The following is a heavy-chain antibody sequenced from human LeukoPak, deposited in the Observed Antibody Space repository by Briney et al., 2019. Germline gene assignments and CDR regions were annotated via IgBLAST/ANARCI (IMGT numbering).Heavy chain of an antibody. CDR3: ARHPIAAAGFDY. J-gene: IGHJ4*02. CDR1: GGSISSYY. CDR2: INHSGGT. V-gene: IGHV4-34*01. D-gene: IGHD6-13*01. Sequence: SETLSLTCTVSGGSISSYYWSWIRQPPGKGLEWIGEINHSGGTNYNPSLKSRVTISVDTSKNQFSLKLSSVTAADTAVYYCARHPIAAAGFDYWGQGTLVTV.